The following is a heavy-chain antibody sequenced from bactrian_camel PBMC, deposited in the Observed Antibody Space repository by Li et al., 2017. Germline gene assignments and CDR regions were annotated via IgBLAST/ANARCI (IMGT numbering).Heavy chain of an antibody. Sequence: DVQLVESGGGLVQPGGSLRLSCIASGFQFSDYPMSWVRQAPGKDLEWIAQIAYDGWVSRYNDPAKGRFTISRDNVRNTMSLRMANLRPDDTAVYYCVTDITSRDYASWNYWGQGTQVTVS. V-gene: IGHV3S42*01. CDR1: GFQFSDYP. J-gene: IGHJ4*01. CDR2: IAYDGWVS. CDR3: VTDITSRDYASWNY. D-gene: IGHD1*01.